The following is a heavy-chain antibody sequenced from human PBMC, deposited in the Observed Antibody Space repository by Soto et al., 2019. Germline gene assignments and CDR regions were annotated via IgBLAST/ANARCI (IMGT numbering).Heavy chain of an antibody. CDR3: ARLRSRGLKCFAY. Sequence: ETLSLTCTVSGGSISSSSYYWGWIRQPPGKGLEWIGSIYYSGSTYYNPSLKSRVTISVDTSKNQFSLKLSSVTAADTAVYYCARLRSRGLKCFAYRGQETLVTVPS. D-gene: IGHD2-2*01. J-gene: IGHJ4*02. CDR1: GGSISSSSYY. V-gene: IGHV4-39*01. CDR2: IYYSGST.